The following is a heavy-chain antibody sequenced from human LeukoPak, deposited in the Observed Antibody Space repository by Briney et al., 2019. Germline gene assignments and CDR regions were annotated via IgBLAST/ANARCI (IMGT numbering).Heavy chain of an antibody. CDR1: GFTFSSFG. D-gene: IGHD1-14*01. Sequence: GGSLRLSCEGSGFTFSSFGMNWVRQAPGKGLEWLSYINPESTTMYYADSVRGRFTISRDNAKNSLYLQMNSLRAEDTAVYYCARDRRNWLDAFDIWGQGTMVTVSS. J-gene: IGHJ3*02. V-gene: IGHV3-48*01. CDR3: ARDRRNWLDAFDI. CDR2: INPESTTM.